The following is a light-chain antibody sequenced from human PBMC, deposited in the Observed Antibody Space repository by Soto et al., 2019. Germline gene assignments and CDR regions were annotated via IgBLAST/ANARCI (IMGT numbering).Light chain of an antibody. J-gene: IGLJ3*02. CDR2: EVT. CDR3: SSFTISSTWV. V-gene: IGLV2-14*01. CDR1: SSDVGVYNY. Sequence: QSVLTQPASVSGSPGQSITISCTGTSSDVGVYNYVSWYQQHPGKAPKLMIYEVTNRPSGVSNRFSGSKSSNTASLTISGLQAEDEADYYCSSFTISSTWVFGGGTKVTVL.